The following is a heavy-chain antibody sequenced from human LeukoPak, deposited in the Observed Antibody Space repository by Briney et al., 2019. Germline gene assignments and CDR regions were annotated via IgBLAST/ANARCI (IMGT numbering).Heavy chain of an antibody. J-gene: IGHJ5*02. CDR1: GGSFSGYY. Sequence: SETLSLTCAVYGGSFSGYYWSWIRQPPGKGLEWIGEINHSGSTNYNPSLKSRVTISVDTSKNQFSPKLSSVTAADTAVYYCARIGGVGITMVRGAFHGGNWFDPWGQGTLVTVSS. CDR3: ARIGGVGITMVRGAFHGGNWFDP. D-gene: IGHD3-10*01. CDR2: INHSGST. V-gene: IGHV4-34*01.